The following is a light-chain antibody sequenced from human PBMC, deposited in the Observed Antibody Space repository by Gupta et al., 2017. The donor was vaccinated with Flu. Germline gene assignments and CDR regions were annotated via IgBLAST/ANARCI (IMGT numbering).Light chain of an antibody. CDR2: GAS. CDR3: QQYDTSPLT. Sequence: GTLSLSPGERATLSCRASQSLSNNYVAWYQQKPGQSPRLLIYGASSRATGIADRFGGSGSGTDFTLTISGLEAEDFAVYYCQQYDTSPLTFGGGTKVEIK. V-gene: IGKV3-20*01. J-gene: IGKJ4*01. CDR1: QSLSNNY.